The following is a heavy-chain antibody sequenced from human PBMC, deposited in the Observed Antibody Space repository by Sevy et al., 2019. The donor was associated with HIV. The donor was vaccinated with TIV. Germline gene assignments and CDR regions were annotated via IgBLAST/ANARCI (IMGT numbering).Heavy chain of an antibody. D-gene: IGHD3-16*01. Sequence: GGSLRLSCVASGFTFSSYSMNWVRQAPGKGLEWVSYISSSSSTIYYADSVKGRFTISRDNAKNSLYLQMNSLRAEDTAVYYCARDLSGCNPWAYYYYGMDVWGQGTTVTVSS. V-gene: IGHV3-48*01. CDR3: ARDLSGCNPWAYYYYGMDV. CDR1: GFTFSSYS. J-gene: IGHJ6*02. CDR2: ISSSSSTI.